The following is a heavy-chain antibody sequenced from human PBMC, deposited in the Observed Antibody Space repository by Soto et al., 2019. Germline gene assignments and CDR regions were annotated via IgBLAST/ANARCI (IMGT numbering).Heavy chain of an antibody. CDR2: ICYSGSP. D-gene: IGHD3-10*01. Sequence: SETLSLTCTVSGDSITSHCWSWIRQPPGKGLDWIEQICYSGSPTYNPSLKSRVTISVDASKNQFSMKVTSVTAADTAVYYCAKHLPGSVSGQDNWGQGTLGSISS. J-gene: IGHJ4*02. V-gene: IGHV4-59*08. CDR3: AKHLPGSVSGQDN. CDR1: GDSITSHC.